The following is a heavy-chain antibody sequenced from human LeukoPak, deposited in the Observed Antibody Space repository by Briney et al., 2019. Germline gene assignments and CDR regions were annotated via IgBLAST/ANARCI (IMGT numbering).Heavy chain of an antibody. J-gene: IGHJ4*02. Sequence: GGSLRLSCAASGFTFSSYWMSWVRQAPGKGLEWVSAISGSGGSTYYADSVKGRFTISRDNSKNTLYLQMNSLRAEDTAVYYCAKDPLFFYGVDYWGQGTLVTVSS. D-gene: IGHD2/OR15-2a*01. CDR1: GFTFSSYW. CDR2: ISGSGGST. V-gene: IGHV3-23*01. CDR3: AKDPLFFYGVDY.